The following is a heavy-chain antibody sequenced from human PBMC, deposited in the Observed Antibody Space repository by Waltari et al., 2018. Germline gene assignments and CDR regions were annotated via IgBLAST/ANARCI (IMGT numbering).Heavy chain of an antibody. CDR2: INTNTHNP. V-gene: IGHV7-4-1*02. D-gene: IGHD3-16*01. CDR3: ARELLGGGAFDS. J-gene: IGHJ4*02. CDR1: GYTFTDNA. Sequence: QVQLVQSGSELKKPGASVTVSCKASGYTFTDNAMNWVRQPPGQGLQFLGWINTNTHNPFYERGFAGRFVFSLDTSISTVYMEITSLKTEDTAVYYCARELLGGGAFDSWGQGTLVSVSS.